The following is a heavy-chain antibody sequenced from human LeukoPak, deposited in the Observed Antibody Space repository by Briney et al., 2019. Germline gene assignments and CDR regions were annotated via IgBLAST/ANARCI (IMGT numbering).Heavy chain of an antibody. CDR1: GGSIISNHF. Sequence: SETLSLTCTVSGGSIISNHFWGWIRQPPGKGLEWIGYIYTSGSTNYNPSLKSRVTISVDTSKNQFSLNLSSVTAADTAVYYCARRRSGGRDFDYWGRGTLVTVSS. D-gene: IGHD2-15*01. V-gene: IGHV4-4*09. CDR3: ARRRSGGRDFDY. J-gene: IGHJ4*02. CDR2: IYTSGST.